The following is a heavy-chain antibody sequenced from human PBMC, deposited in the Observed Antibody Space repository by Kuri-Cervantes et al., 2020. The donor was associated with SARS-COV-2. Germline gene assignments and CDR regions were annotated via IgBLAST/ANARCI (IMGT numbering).Heavy chain of an antibody. V-gene: IGHV3-21*01. J-gene: IGHJ4*02. CDR3: ARDLKESKGMVFDY. D-gene: IGHD2-8*01. CDR1: GFTFSSYS. CDR2: ISSSSSYI. Sequence: GGSLRLSCAASGFTFSSYSMNWVRQAPGKGLEWVSSISSSSSYIYYADSVKGRFTISRDNAKNSLYLQMNSLRAEDTAVYYCARDLKESKGMVFDYWGQGTLVTVSS.